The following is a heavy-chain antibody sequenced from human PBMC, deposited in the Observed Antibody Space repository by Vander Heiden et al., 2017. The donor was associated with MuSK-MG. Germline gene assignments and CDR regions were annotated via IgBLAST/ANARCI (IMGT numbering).Heavy chain of an antibody. Sequence: QLQLQVSGPGLVTPSETLSLTCPVSGGSISSSSYYWGWIRQPPGKGLEWIGSIYYSGSTYYNPSLKSRVTISVDTSKNQFSLKLSSVTAADTAVYYCARPGYSSGWYPRSEYFQHWGQGTLVTVSS. CDR2: IYYSGST. V-gene: IGHV4-39*01. CDR3: ARPGYSSGWYPRSEYFQH. CDR1: GGSISSSSYY. D-gene: IGHD6-19*01. J-gene: IGHJ1*01.